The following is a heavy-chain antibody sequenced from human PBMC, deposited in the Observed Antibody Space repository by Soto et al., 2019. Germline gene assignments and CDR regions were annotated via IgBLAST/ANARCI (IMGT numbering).Heavy chain of an antibody. CDR3: VRERNLEFDY. J-gene: IGHJ4*02. Sequence: GGSLRLSCTASGFTFSSDWMHWVRQAPGKGLVWVSRIKGDESSTSYADSVKGRFTISRDNAKNTLYLQMNSLRVEDTAVYYCVRERNLEFDYWGQGSLVTVSS. CDR2: IKGDESST. D-gene: IGHD1-1*01. CDR1: GFTFSSDW. V-gene: IGHV3-74*01.